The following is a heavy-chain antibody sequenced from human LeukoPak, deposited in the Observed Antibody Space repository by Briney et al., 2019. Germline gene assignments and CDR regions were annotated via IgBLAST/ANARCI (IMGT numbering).Heavy chain of an antibody. Sequence: GGSLRLSCAASGFTFSSYGMNWVRQAPGKGLEWVSSISSSSSYIYYADSVKGRFTISRDNAKNSLYLQMNSLRAEDTAVYYCARGGRSSTSCYSTGYYYYGMDVWGQGTTVTVSS. V-gene: IGHV3-21*01. D-gene: IGHD2-2*02. CDR2: ISSSSSYI. J-gene: IGHJ6*02. CDR3: ARGGRSSTSCYSTGYYYYGMDV. CDR1: GFTFSSYG.